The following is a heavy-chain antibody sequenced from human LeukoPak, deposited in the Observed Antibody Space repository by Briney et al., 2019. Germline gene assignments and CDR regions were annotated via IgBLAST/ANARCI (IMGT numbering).Heavy chain of an antibody. CDR1: GFTFSSYW. Sequence: PGRSLRLSCAAPGFTFSSYWMHWVRQAPGKGLVWVSCIKSDGGSTKYADSVRGRFTISRDNAKNTLYLQMNSLGAEDTAVYYCASYAVDVWGQGTTVTVSS. V-gene: IGHV3-74*01. CDR2: IKSDGGST. J-gene: IGHJ6*02. CDR3: ASYAVDV.